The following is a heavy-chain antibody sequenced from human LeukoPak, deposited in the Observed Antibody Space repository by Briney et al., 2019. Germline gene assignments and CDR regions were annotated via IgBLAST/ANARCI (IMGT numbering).Heavy chain of an antibody. CDR2: ISYDGSNK. D-gene: IGHD2-2*01. CDR1: GFTFSNYA. V-gene: IGHV3-30-3*01. J-gene: IGHJ4*02. Sequence: PGGSLRLSCAASGFTFSNYAMHWVRQAPGKGLEWVAVISYDGSNKYYADSVKGRFTISRDNSKNTLYLQMNSLRAEDTAVCYCARGGGYCSSTSCQSGDYWGQGTLVTVSS. CDR3: ARGGGYCSSTSCQSGDY.